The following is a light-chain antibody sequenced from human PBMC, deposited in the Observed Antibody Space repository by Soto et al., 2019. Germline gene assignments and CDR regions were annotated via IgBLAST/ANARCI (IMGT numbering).Light chain of an antibody. CDR3: MQALQTPKT. V-gene: IGKV2-28*01. Sequence: DIVMTQSPLSLPVTPGEPASISCRSGQSLLHSNGYNSLEWYLQKPGQSPQLLIYLGSNRASGVPDMFSGSGSGTDFTLKISRVEAEDVGVYYCMQALQTPKTFGGGTKVEIK. CDR1: QSLLHSNGYNS. CDR2: LGS. J-gene: IGKJ4*01.